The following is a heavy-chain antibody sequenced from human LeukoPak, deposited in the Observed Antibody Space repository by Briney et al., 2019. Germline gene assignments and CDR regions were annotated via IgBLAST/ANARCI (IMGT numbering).Heavy chain of an antibody. CDR3: ARVRGPTVTTMYFDY. D-gene: IGHD4-17*01. CDR1: GFTFNGNG. Sequence: GGSLRLSCAASGFTFNGNGMIWGRQAPGKGVEGISYISPGSTTINSADSLKDRFTTSRDKAKSSVFLQMNSLRAEDTAVYYCARVRGPTVTTMYFDYWGQGTLVTVPP. V-gene: IGHV3-48*01. J-gene: IGHJ4*02. CDR2: ISPGSTTI.